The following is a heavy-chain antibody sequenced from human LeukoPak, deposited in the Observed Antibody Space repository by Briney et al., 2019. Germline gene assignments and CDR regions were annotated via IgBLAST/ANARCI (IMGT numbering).Heavy chain of an antibody. Sequence: GRSLRLSCAASGFVFDDYAMHWVRQAPGKGLEWVSSISWNSGSIGYADSVKGRFTISRDNARNSLYLQMNSLRAEDTALYYCAKETYSRRGYFQDWGQGTLVTVSS. CDR3: AKETYSRRGYFQD. J-gene: IGHJ1*01. V-gene: IGHV3-9*01. CDR2: ISWNSGSI. CDR1: GFVFDDYA. D-gene: IGHD6-13*01.